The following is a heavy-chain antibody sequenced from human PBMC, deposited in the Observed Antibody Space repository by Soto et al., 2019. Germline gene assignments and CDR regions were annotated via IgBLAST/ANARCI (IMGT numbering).Heavy chain of an antibody. Sequence: QLQLQESGPGLVRPSETLSLTCSVSDDSISSSSYHWDWIRQPPGKGLEWIGNISYSGSTNYNPSQKSLVTISVDTSQSQFSLKPTSGTATATAVYSCPRRDASGPYVVYWGQGTLVTVSS. J-gene: IGHJ4*02. D-gene: IGHD3-10*01. V-gene: IGHV4-39*01. CDR2: ISYSGST. CDR1: DDSISSSSYH. CDR3: PRRDASGPYVVY.